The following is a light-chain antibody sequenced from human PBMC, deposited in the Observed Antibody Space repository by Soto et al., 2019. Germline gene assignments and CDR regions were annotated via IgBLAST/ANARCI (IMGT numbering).Light chain of an antibody. CDR3: QQYGSAPRT. V-gene: IGKV3-20*01. CDR2: GAS. J-gene: IGKJ1*01. Sequence: EIVLTQSPGTLSLSPGERATLSCRASQSVSSNSLAWYQQRPGQAPRLLIYGASSSATGIPDRFSGSGSGTDFPLTISRLEPEDVAVYYCQQYGSAPRTFGQGTKVEIK. CDR1: QSVSSNS.